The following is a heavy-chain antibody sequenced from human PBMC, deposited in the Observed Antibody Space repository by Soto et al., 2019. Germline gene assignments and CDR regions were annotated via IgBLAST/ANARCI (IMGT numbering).Heavy chain of an antibody. CDR3: ARDPYYYDSSGYGPKRNHYYYGMDV. CDR2: INPNSGGT. CDR1: GYTFTGYY. D-gene: IGHD3-22*01. V-gene: IGHV1-2*04. J-gene: IGHJ6*02. Sequence: ASVKVSCKASGYTFTGYYMHWVRQAPGQGLEWMGWINPNSGGTNYAQKFQGWVTMTRDTSISTAYMELSRLRSDDTAVYYCARDPYYYDSSGYGPKRNHYYYGMDVWGQGTTVTVSS.